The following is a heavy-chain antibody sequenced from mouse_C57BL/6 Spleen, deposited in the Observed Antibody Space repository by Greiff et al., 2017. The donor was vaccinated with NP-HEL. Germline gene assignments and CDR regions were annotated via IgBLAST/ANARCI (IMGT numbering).Heavy chain of an antibody. D-gene: IGHD1-1*01. CDR3: ARNWRGYGSGLDY. CDR1: GFSLTSYG. V-gene: IGHV2-2*01. J-gene: IGHJ2*01. CDR2: IWSGGST. Sequence: VKVVESGPGLVQPSQSLSITCTVSGFSLTSYGVHWVRQSPGKGLEWLGVIWSGGSTDNNAAFISRLSISKDNSKSQVFFKMNSLQADDTAIYYCARNWRGYGSGLDYWGQGTTLTVSS.